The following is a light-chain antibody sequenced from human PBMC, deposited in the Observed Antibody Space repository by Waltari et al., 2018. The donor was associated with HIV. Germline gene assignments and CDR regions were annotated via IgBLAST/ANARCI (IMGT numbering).Light chain of an antibody. J-gene: IGLJ1*01. Sequence: SVLTQPPSVSGAPGQRVTISCTGTISNIGAGYDVHWYQQLPGTAPKLLIYGHTNRPSGVPDPFSGSKSGTSASRAITVLQAEDEADYYCQSYDGSLGGYVFGTGTAVTVL. CDR1: ISNIGAGYD. V-gene: IGLV1-40*01. CDR3: QSYDGSLGGYV. CDR2: GHT.